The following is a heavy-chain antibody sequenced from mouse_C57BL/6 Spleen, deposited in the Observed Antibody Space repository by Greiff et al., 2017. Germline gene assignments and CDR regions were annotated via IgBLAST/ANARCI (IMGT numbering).Heavy chain of an antibody. D-gene: IGHD1-1*01. CDR1: GFNIKDYY. CDR2: IDPEDGET. J-gene: IGHJ2*01. Sequence: EVKLMESGAELVKPGASVKLSCTASGFNIKDYYMHWVKQRTEQGLEWIGRIDPEDGETKYAPKFQGKATITADTSSNTAYLQLSSLTSEDTAVYYCARLFSITTVVPFDYWGQGTTLTVSS. V-gene: IGHV14-2*01. CDR3: ARLFSITTVVPFDY.